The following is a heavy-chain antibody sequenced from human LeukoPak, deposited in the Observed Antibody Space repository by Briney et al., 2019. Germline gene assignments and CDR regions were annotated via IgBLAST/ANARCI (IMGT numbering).Heavy chain of an antibody. CDR3: ARDLNCSGGSCYSGWFDP. CDR1: GFTFSSYS. J-gene: IGHJ5*02. D-gene: IGHD2-15*01. CDR2: ISSSSSYI. Sequence: GGSLRLSCAASGFTFSSYSMNWVRQAPRQGLELVSSISSSSSYIYYADSVKGRFTISRDNAKNSLYLQKNSLRAEDTAVYYCARDLNCSGGSCYSGWFDPWGQGTLVTVSS. V-gene: IGHV3-21*01.